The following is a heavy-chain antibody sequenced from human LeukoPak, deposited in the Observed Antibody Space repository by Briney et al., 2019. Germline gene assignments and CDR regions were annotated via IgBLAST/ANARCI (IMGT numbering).Heavy chain of an antibody. CDR3: ARVKEGDYWYFDL. CDR1: GYSISSGYY. V-gene: IGHV4-38-2*02. Sequence: SETLSLTCTVSGYSISSGYYWGWIRQPPGKGLEWIGSIYHSGSTYYNPSLKSRVTISVDTSKNQFSLKLSSVTAADAAVYYCARVKEGDYWYFDLWGRGTLVTVSS. D-gene: IGHD2-21*01. CDR2: IYHSGST. J-gene: IGHJ2*01.